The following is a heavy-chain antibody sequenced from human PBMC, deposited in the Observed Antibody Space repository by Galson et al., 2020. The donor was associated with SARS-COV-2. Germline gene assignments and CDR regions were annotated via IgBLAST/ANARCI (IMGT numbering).Heavy chain of an antibody. J-gene: IGHJ4*02. CDR1: GGSISSRSYY. D-gene: IGHD3-10*01. CDR3: ARVSSGGHLDY. Sequence: SETLSLTCTVSGGSISSRSYYWTWIRQPAGNGLEWIGRIYTSGSTNYNPSLQSRVAMSVDTSKNQFSLKLNSTIAADTAVYYCARVSSGGHLDYWGQGTLVTVSS. V-gene: IGHV4-61*02. CDR2: IYTSGST.